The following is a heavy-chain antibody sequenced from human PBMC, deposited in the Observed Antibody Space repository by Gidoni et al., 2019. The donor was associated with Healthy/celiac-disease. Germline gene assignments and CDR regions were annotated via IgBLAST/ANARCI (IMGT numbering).Heavy chain of an antibody. J-gene: IGHJ4*02. CDR1: GYSISSGYY. D-gene: IGHD3-9*01. V-gene: IGHV4-38-2*02. Sequence: QVQLQESGPGLVKPSETLSLTCTVSGYSISSGYYWGWIRQPPGKGLEWIGSIYHSGSTYYNPSLKSRVTISVDTSKNQFSLKLSSVTAADTAVYYCAREHSEDILTGYYPNGNFDYWGQGTLVTVSS. CDR3: AREHSEDILTGYYPNGNFDY. CDR2: IYHSGST.